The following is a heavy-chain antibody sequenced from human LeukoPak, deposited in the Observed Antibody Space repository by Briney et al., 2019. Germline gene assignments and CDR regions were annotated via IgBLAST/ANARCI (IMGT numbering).Heavy chain of an antibody. J-gene: IGHJ4*02. CDR3: ARGSYYDSSGYGY. CDR2: INPNSGGT. V-gene: IGHV1-2*02. Sequence: VASVKVSCKASGYTFTGYYIHWVRQAPGQGLEWMGWINPNSGGTNYAQKFQGRVTMTRDTSISTAYMELSRLRSDDTAVYYCARGSYYDSSGYGYWGQGTLVTVSS. CDR1: GYTFTGYY. D-gene: IGHD3-22*01.